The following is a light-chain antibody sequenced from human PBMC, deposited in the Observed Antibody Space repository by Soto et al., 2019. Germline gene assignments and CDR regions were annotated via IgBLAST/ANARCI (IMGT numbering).Light chain of an antibody. Sequence: SQTVLNNYLTWYQQKPGQAPRLLIYGASSRATGIPDRFSGSGSGTDFTLTISRLEPEDFAVYYCQQYGSSPWTFGQGTKVDIK. V-gene: IGKV3-20*01. J-gene: IGKJ1*01. CDR3: QQYGSSPWT. CDR2: GAS. CDR1: QTVLNNY.